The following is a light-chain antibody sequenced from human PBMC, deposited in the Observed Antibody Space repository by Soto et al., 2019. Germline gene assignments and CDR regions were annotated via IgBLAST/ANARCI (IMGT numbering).Light chain of an antibody. CDR2: DAS. J-gene: IGKJ3*01. CDR1: QSVSSY. CDR3: QQRSNWPLT. V-gene: IGKV3-11*01. Sequence: EIVLTQSPATLSLSPGERATLSCRASQSVSSYLAWYQQKPGQAPRLRIYDASNRATGIPARFSGSGSGTDFTLTISSLEPEDLAVYYCQQRSNWPLTFGPGTKVDIK.